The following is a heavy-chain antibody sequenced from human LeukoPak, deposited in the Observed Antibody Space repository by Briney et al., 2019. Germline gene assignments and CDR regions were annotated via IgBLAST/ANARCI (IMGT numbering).Heavy chain of an antibody. Sequence: PGGSLRLSCAASGFTFSSYSMNWVRQAPGKGLEWVSSIGSSSSYIYYADSVKGRFTISRDNAKNSLYLQMNSLRAEDTAVYYCARGSQLSGSRLLLGLATRGPQRAEYFQHWGQGTLVTVSS. CDR3: ARGSQLSGSRLLLGLATRGPQRAEYFQH. CDR2: IGSSSSYI. J-gene: IGHJ1*01. V-gene: IGHV3-21*01. D-gene: IGHD1-26*01. CDR1: GFTFSSYS.